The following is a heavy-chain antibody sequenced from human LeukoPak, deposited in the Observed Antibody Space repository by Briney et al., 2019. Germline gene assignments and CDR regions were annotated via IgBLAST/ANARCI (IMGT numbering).Heavy chain of an antibody. V-gene: IGHV3-7*01. Sequence: GGSLRLSCAASGFTFSSYAMSWVRQAPGKGLEWVANIKQDGSEKYYVDSVKGRFTISRDNAKNSLYLQMNSLRAEDTALYYCARPILSSGWINFDYWGQGTLVTVSS. D-gene: IGHD6-19*01. CDR2: IKQDGSEK. CDR1: GFTFSSYA. CDR3: ARPILSSGWINFDY. J-gene: IGHJ4*02.